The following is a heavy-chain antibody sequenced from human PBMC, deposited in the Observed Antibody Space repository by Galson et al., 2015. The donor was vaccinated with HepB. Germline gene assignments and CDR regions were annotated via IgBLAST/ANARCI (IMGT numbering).Heavy chain of an antibody. CDR2: ISSSGGST. D-gene: IGHD4/OR15-4a*01. J-gene: IGHJ4*02. CDR3: AKESPTCARSSPVGAADY. Sequence: SLRLSCAAYGFTFSSYAMSWVRQAPGKGLEWVSAISSSGGSTCYADSVKGRFTISRDNSKNTLYLQMNSLRAEDTAVYYCAKESPTCARSSPVGAADYWGQGTLVTVSS. CDR1: GFTFSSYA. V-gene: IGHV3-23*01.